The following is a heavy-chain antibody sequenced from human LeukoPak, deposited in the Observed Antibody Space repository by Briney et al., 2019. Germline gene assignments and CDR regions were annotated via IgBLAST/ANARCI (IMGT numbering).Heavy chain of an antibody. CDR2: FVPEDGET. V-gene: IGHV1-24*01. Sequence: ASVKVSCKLSGDTLTELSMHWVRQSPGKGLEWMGGFVPEDGETIYAQKFQGRVTMTEDTSTDTAYMELSSLRSDDTAVYFCATLPRGHLFDSWGQGTLVTVSS. CDR1: GDTLTELS. CDR3: ATLPRGHLFDS. D-gene: IGHD3-10*01. J-gene: IGHJ4*02.